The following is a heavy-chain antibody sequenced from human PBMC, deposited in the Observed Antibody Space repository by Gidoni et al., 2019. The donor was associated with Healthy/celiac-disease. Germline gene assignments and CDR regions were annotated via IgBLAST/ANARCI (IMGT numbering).Heavy chain of an antibody. J-gene: IGHJ4*02. V-gene: IGHV4-39*07. CDR2: IYYSGST. Sequence: QLQLQESGPGLVKPSETLSLTCTVSGGSIRSSRYYWGWIRQPPGKGLEWIGSIYYSGSTYYNPSLKSRVTISVDTSKNQFSLKLSSVTAADTAVYYCVGQDIVVVPAANPIDYWGQGTLVTVSS. D-gene: IGHD2-2*01. CDR1: GGSIRSSRYY. CDR3: VGQDIVVVPAANPIDY.